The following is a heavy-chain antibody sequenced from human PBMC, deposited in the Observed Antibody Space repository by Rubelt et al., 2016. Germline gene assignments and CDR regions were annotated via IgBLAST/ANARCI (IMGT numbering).Heavy chain of an antibody. CDR2: VSYDGSNK. CDR3: ARVRDSSGYYADWYFDL. D-gene: IGHD3-22*01. J-gene: IGHJ2*01. V-gene: IGHV3-30*04. Sequence: SSYAMPWGRQAPGKGLDWVAVVSYDGSNKFYADSVKGRFTISRDTSKNTLYLQMNSLRAEDTAVYYCARVRDSSGYYADWYFDLWGRGTLATVSS. CDR1: SSYA.